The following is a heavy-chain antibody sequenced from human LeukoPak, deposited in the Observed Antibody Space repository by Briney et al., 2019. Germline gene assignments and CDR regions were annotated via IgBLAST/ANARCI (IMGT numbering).Heavy chain of an antibody. D-gene: IGHD5-24*01. CDR3: ARDGYNSGSSWYFDL. J-gene: IGHJ2*01. Sequence: GASVKVSCKASGYTFTSYYMHWVRQAPGQGLEWMGWINPNSGGTNYAQKFQGWVTMTRDTSISTAYMELSRLRSDDTAVYYCARDGYNSGSSWYFDLWGRGTLVTVSS. CDR1: GYTFTSYY. CDR2: INPNSGGT. V-gene: IGHV1-2*04.